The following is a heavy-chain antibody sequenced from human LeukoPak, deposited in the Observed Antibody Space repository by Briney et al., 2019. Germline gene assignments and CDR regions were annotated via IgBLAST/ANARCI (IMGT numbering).Heavy chain of an antibody. CDR2: IYYSGST. CDR3: ARHGSAYSPFDY. J-gene: IGHJ4*02. D-gene: IGHD1-26*01. V-gene: IGHV4-59*08. Sequence: SETLSLTCTVSGGSISSYYWSWIRQPPGKGLEWNGYIYYSGSTNYNPSLKSRVTISVDTSKNQFSLKLSSVTAADTAVYYCARHGSAYSPFDYWGQGTLVTVSS. CDR1: GGSISSYY.